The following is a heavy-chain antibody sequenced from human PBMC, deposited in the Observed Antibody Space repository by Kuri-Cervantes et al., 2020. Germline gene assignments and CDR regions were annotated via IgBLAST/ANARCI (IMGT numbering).Heavy chain of an antibody. CDR3: ARQYSSCWYLND. V-gene: IGHV3-33*01. CDR2: IWYDGSNK. Sequence: GGSLRLSCAASGFTFSSNGMHWVRQAPGKGLVGVVVIWYDGSNKYYADSVKGRFTISRDNSKNQLYLQMSSLRAEDTAVYYCARQYSSCWYLNDWGQGTLVAVSS. D-gene: IGHD6-13*01. J-gene: IGHJ4*02. CDR1: GFTFSSNG.